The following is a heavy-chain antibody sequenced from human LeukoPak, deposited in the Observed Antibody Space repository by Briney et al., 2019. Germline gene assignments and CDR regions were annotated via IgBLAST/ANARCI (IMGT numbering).Heavy chain of an antibody. CDR1: GFTFTNAW. CDR3: TRGNSGWYFDY. V-gene: IGHV3-15*01. J-gene: IGHJ4*02. D-gene: IGHD6-19*01. CDR2: IKMKTDSGTT. Sequence: GGSLRLSCAASGFTFTNAWMTWVRQAPGKGLEWVGRIKMKTDSGTTDYAAPVKGRFTISRDDSKNMLYLQMNSLKTEDTAVYYCTRGNSGWYFDYWGQGTLVTVSS.